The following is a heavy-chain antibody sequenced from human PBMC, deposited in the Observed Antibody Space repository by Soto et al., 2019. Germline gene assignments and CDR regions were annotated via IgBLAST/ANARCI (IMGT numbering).Heavy chain of an antibody. J-gene: IGHJ4*02. D-gene: IGHD5-12*01. Sequence: PSETLSLTCAVYGGSFSGYFWSWIRQPPGKGLEWSGEINHSGSTNYNPSLKSRVTISVDTSKNQLSLKLSSVTAADTAVYYCARELLRSTLDYWGQGTLVTVSS. CDR3: ARELLRSTLDY. V-gene: IGHV4-34*01. CDR2: INHSGST. CDR1: GGSFSGYF.